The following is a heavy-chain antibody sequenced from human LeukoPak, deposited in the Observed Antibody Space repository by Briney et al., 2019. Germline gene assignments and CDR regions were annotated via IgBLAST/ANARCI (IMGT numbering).Heavy chain of an antibody. D-gene: IGHD3-10*01. CDR3: APFTMVRGAAFDY. J-gene: IGHJ4*02. CDR1: GFTFSSYS. Sequence: GGCLRLSCAASGFTFSSYSMSWVRQAPGKGLEWVSAISCSGGSTYYADFVKGRFTISRDNSKNTVYLQLNSLRAEDTVVYYCAPFTMVRGAAFDYWGQGTLVTVSS. V-gene: IGHV3-23*01. CDR2: ISCSGGST.